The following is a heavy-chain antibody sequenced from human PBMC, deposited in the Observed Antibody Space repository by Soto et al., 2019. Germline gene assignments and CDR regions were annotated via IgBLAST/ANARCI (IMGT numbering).Heavy chain of an antibody. D-gene: IGHD6-19*01. V-gene: IGHV3-23*01. CDR2: ISGSGGST. Sequence: EVQLLESGGGLVQPGGSLRLSCAASGFTFSSYAMSWVRQAPGKGLEWVSAISGSGGSTYYADSVKGRFTISRDNSKNTLHLQMNSLRAEDTAVYYCAKGVGAVAGYYYYYGMDVWGQGTTVTVSS. CDR1: GFTFSSYA. J-gene: IGHJ6*02. CDR3: AKGVGAVAGYYYYYGMDV.